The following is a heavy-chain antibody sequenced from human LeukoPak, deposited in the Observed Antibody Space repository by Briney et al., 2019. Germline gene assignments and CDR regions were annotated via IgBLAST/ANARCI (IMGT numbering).Heavy chain of an antibody. J-gene: IGHJ4*02. V-gene: IGHV4-39*01. CDR2: IYYSGST. CDR3: ARHDYDSSGYYPG. CDR1: GGSISSSSYY. Sequence: SETLSLTCTVSGGSISSSSYYWGWIRQPPGKGLEWIGSIYYSGSTYYNPSLKSRVIISVDTSKNQFSLKLSSVTAADTAVYYCARHDYDSSGYYPGWGQGTLVTVSS. D-gene: IGHD3-22*01.